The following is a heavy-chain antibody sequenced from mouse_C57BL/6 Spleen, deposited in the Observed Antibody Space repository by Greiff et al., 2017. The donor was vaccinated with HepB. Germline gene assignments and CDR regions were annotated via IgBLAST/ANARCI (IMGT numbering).Heavy chain of an antibody. CDR2: ISSGSSTI. V-gene: IGHV5-17*01. Sequence: VQLKESGGGLVKPGGSLKLSCAASGFTFSDYGMHWVRQAPEKGLEWVAYISSGSSTIYYADTVKGRFTISRDNAKNTLFLQMTSLRSEDTAMYYCARTTVVAQDYWGQGTSVTVSS. CDR3: ARTTVVAQDY. CDR1: GFTFSDYG. J-gene: IGHJ4*01. D-gene: IGHD1-1*01.